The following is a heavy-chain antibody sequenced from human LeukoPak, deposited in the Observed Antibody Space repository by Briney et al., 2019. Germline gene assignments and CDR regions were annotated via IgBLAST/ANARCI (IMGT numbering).Heavy chain of an antibody. D-gene: IGHD3-10*01. CDR3: ARRSITMVRGENRAFDI. V-gene: IGHV5-51*01. CDR2: IYPGDSDT. CDR1: GYSFTSYW. Sequence: GESLKISCKGSGYSFTSYWIGWVRQMPGKGLEWMGIIYPGDSDTRYSPSFQGQVTISADKSISTAYLQWSSLKASDTAMYYCARRSITMVRGENRAFDIWGQGTMVTVSS. J-gene: IGHJ3*02.